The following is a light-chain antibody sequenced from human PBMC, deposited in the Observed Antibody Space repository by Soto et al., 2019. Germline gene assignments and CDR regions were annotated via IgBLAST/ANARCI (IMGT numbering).Light chain of an antibody. V-gene: IGKV3D-15*01. J-gene: IGKJ1*01. CDR1: QSVSSN. CDR3: QQYVRSPWT. CDR2: GVS. Sequence: EIVMTQSPATLSVSPGERATLSCRASQSVSSNLAWYQQKPGQAPRLLIYGVSTRATGIPARFSGSGSGTEFTLTISRLEPEDFAVYYCQQYVRSPWTFGQGTKVEIK.